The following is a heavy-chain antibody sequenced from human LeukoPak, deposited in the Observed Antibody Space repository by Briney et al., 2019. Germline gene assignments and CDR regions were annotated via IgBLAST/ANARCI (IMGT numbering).Heavy chain of an antibody. D-gene: IGHD3-10*01. CDR2: IYHGGST. V-gene: IGHV4-34*01. CDR3: ARAQGGSGSYYATAFDY. Sequence: SETLCLTCAVYGGSFSAYYWTWIRQPPGKRLEWSGEIYHGGSTNYNPSLKSRVTISIDTSKNQFSLKLSSVTAADTAVYYCARAQGGSGSYYATAFDYWGQGTLVTVSS. CDR1: GGSFSAYY. J-gene: IGHJ4*02.